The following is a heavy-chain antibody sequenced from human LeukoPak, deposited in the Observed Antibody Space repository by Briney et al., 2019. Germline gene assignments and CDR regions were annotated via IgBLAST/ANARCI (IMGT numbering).Heavy chain of an antibody. V-gene: IGHV4-39*07. CDR1: GASISSTSYY. CDR3: SLSGIADSYYFDY. D-gene: IGHD1-14*01. CDR2: IYYSGST. J-gene: IGHJ4*02. Sequence: SETLSLTCTVSGASISSTSYYWGWIRQPPGKGLEWIGSIYYSGSTYYNPSLKSRVTISVDTSKNQFSLKLSSVTAADTAVYYCSLSGIADSYYFDYWGQGTLVTVSS.